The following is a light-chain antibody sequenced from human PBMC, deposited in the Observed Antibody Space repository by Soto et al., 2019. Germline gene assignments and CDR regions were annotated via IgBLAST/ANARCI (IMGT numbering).Light chain of an antibody. CDR1: QSIGST. V-gene: IGKV3-15*01. Sequence: EIVMTQSPATLSVSPGERATISCRASQSIGSTLAWYQQKPGQAPSLLIYDASTRATGIPRRFSGSGSGTEFTLTINSLQSEDFTVYYCQQYNNWPFAFGPGTKVEIK. CDR2: DAS. J-gene: IGKJ3*01. CDR3: QQYNNWPFA.